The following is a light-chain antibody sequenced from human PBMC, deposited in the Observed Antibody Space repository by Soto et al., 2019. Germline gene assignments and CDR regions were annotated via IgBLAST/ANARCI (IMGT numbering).Light chain of an antibody. J-gene: IGLJ3*02. CDR3: QTWGTGIRV. Sequence: QPVLTQSPSASASLGASVKLTCTLSSGQSSYAIAWHQQQPEKGPRYLMKLNSDGSHSKGDGIPDRFSGSSSGAERYLTISCLQSEDEADYYCQTWGTGIRVFGGETKLTVL. V-gene: IGLV4-69*01. CDR2: LNSDGSH. CDR1: SGQSSYA.